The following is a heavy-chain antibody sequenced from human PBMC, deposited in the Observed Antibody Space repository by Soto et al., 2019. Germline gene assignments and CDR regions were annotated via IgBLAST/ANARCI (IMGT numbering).Heavy chain of an antibody. D-gene: IGHD2-15*01. CDR1: GGSISSYY. J-gene: IGHJ4*02. Sequence: SETLSLTCTVSGGSISSYYWSWIRQPPGKGLEWIGYIYYSGSTNYNPSLKSRVTISVDTSKNQFSLKLSSVTAADTAVYYCASRYCSGGSCYFDYWGQGTLVTVSS. CDR2: IYYSGST. V-gene: IGHV4-59*08. CDR3: ASRYCSGGSCYFDY.